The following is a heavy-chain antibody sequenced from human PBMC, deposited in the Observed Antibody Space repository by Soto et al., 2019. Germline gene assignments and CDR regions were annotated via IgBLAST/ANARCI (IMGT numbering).Heavy chain of an antibody. J-gene: IGHJ4*02. CDR2: INHSGST. Sequence: QVQLQQWGAGLLKPSETLSLTCAVYGGSFSGYYWSWIRQPPGKGLEWIGEINHSGSTNYNPSLKSRVTISVDTSKNQFSLKLSSVTAAYTAVYYCARARIAARAVLDYWGQGTLVTVSS. CDR1: GGSFSGYY. D-gene: IGHD6-6*01. CDR3: ARARIAARAVLDY. V-gene: IGHV4-34*01.